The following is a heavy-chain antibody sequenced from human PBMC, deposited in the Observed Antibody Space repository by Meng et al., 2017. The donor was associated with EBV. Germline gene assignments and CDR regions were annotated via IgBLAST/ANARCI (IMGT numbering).Heavy chain of an antibody. CDR3: ARNGIAAWGWFDP. D-gene: IGHD6-13*01. J-gene: IGHJ5*02. Sequence: QVQLVQPGAEVKKAGASVKVSCKASGYTFNSYYMHWVRQAPGQGLEWMGIINPSGGSTSYAQKFQGRVTMTRDTSTSTVYMELSSLRSEDTAVYYCARNGIAAWGWFDPWGQGTLVTVSS. CDR1: GYTFNSYY. CDR2: INPSGGST. V-gene: IGHV1-46*02.